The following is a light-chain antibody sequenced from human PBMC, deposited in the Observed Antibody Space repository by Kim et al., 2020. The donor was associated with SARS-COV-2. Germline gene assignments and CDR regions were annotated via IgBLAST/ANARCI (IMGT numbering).Light chain of an antibody. V-gene: IGLV2-23*02. CDR2: EVS. CDR3: CSYAGSSTSVV. J-gene: IGLJ2*01. CDR1: SSDVGSYNL. Sequence: QSIPLSCTGTSSDVGSYNLVSWYQQHPGKAPKLMIYEVSKRPSGVSNRFSGSKSGNTASLTISGLQAEDEADYYCCSYAGSSTSVVFGGGTQLTVL.